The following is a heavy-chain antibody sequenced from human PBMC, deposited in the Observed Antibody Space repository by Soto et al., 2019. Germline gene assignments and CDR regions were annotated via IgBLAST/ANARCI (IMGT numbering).Heavy chain of an antibody. CDR2: INSDGSST. Sequence: GGSLRLSCAASGFTFSSYWMHWVRQAPGKGLVWVSRINSDGSSTSYADSVKGRFTISRDNAKNTLYLQMNSLRAEDTAVYYCARRGPLVVPAATSGIAAARVYYYYYGVEVWGQGTTVTVSS. V-gene: IGHV3-74*01. J-gene: IGHJ6*02. CDR1: GFTFSSYW. D-gene: IGHD2-2*01. CDR3: ARRGPLVVPAATSGIAAARVYYYYYGVEV.